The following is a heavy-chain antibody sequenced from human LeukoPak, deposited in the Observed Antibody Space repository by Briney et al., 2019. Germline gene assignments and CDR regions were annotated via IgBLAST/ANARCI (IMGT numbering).Heavy chain of an antibody. CDR3: ARAVASYYGSGSMNWFDP. D-gene: IGHD3-10*01. CDR2: ISNSGSTV. CDR1: GFTFSDYY. V-gene: IGHV3-11*04. J-gene: IGHJ5*02. Sequence: PGGSLRLSCAASGFTFSDYYMTWIRQAPGKGLEWPSYISNSGSTVFYADSIMGRFTVSRDNAKRSLYLQMNSLRAEDTAVYYCARAVASYYGSGSMNWFDPWGQGTLVTVSS.